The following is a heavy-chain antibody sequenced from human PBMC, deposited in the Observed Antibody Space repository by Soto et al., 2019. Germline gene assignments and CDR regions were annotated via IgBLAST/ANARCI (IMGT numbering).Heavy chain of an antibody. V-gene: IGHV4-59*08. CDR1: SGSTSSYY. CDR3: ARHVAEMAPLGY. J-gene: IGHJ4*02. D-gene: IGHD5-12*01. Sequence: QVQLQESGPGLVKPSETLSLTCTVSSGSTSSYYWSWIRQPPGKGLECIGYIYYNGSTNYSPSLKSRVTISVDTSKNQFSLKLTSVTAADTAVYYCARHVAEMAPLGYWGQGTLVTVSS. CDR2: IYYNGST.